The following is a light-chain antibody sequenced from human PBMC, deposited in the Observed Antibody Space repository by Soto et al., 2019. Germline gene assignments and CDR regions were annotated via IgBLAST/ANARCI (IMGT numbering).Light chain of an antibody. Sequence: DIQMTQSPSSLSASVGDRVTMSFQASQDITNYLNWYQQKPGKPPKLLINDAYNLETGVPSRFSGSGSGTHFSFTINSLQPEDFATYYCQQYDDLPITFGLGTRLEIK. CDR1: QDITNY. CDR3: QQYDDLPIT. V-gene: IGKV1-33*01. J-gene: IGKJ5*01. CDR2: DAY.